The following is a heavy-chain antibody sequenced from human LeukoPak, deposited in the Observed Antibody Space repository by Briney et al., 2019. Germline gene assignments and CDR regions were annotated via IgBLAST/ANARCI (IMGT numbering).Heavy chain of an antibody. V-gene: IGHV4-39*01. CDR1: GGSITSSSYY. CDR2: IYYTGGT. Sequence: SETLSLTCSVSGGSITSSSYYWGWIRQPPEKGLEWIGSIYYTGGTYYSPSLKSRVTISVDTSKNQFSLKLSSVTAADTAVYYCARVGPNWGFKENFDFWGQGTLVTVSS. CDR3: ARVGPNWGFKENFDF. J-gene: IGHJ4*02. D-gene: IGHD7-27*01.